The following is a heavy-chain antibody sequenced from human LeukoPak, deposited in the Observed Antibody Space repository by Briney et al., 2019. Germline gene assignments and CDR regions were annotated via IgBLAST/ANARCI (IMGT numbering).Heavy chain of an antibody. D-gene: IGHD2-15*01. J-gene: IGHJ6*02. CDR1: GFTFSSYW. V-gene: IGHV3-7*03. CDR2: INHNGNVN. CDR3: ARGGGFDG. Sequence: GGSLRLSCAASGFTFSSYWMNWARQAPGKGLEWVASINHNGNVNYYVDSVKGRFTISRDNAKNSLYLQMSNLRAEDTAVYFCARGGGFDGWGQGAKVTVSS.